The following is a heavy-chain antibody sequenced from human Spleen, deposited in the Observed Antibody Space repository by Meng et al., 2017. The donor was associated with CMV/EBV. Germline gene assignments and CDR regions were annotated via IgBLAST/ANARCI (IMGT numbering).Heavy chain of an antibody. J-gene: IGHJ4*02. CDR2: IKWNGGSA. CDR3: TRGGYSSGWPFDY. CDR1: GFPFEDFS. Sequence: ASGFPFEDFSMTWVRQVPGQGLEWVATIKWNGGSAGYGDAVRGRFTVSRDNGENSLYLQMNSLRVEDTALYYCTRGGYSSGWPFDYWGQGTLVTVSS. V-gene: IGHV3-20*03. D-gene: IGHD2-15*01.